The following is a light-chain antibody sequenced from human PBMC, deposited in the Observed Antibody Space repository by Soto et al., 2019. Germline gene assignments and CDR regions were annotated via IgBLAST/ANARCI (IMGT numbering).Light chain of an antibody. CDR2: KAS. J-gene: IGKJ2*01. Sequence: DIQMTQSPSTLSASVGDRVTITCRASQSISSWLAWYQQKPGTAPKLLIYKASSLESGVPSRFSGSGSGTEFTLTISSLQPDDFATYYCQQYGTFGQGTKLEIK. V-gene: IGKV1-5*03. CDR3: QQYGT. CDR1: QSISSW.